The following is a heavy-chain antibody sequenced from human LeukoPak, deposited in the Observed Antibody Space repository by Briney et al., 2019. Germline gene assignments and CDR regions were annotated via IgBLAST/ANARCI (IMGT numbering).Heavy chain of an antibody. J-gene: IGHJ4*02. D-gene: IGHD1-26*01. V-gene: IGHV4-39*01. CDR1: GGSISSSRHY. CDR2: IYYSGST. Sequence: SETLSLTCTVSGGSISSSRHYWGWIRHPPGKGLEWIGNIYYSGSTYYNPSLKSRVTITVDTSKNQFSLKLSSVTAADTAVYYCARLLKYSGSYYCDSWGQGTLVTVSS. CDR3: ARLLKYSGSYYCDS.